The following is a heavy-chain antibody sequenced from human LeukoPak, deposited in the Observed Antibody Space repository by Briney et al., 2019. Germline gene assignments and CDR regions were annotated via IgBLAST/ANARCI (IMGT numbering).Heavy chain of an antibody. Sequence: ASVKVSCKASGYTFTDYSMNWVRQAPGQGLEWMGWINTNTGNPTYAQGFTGRFVFSLDTSVSTAYLQISSLKAEDTAVYYCARDNGAMITFGALGAFDIWGQGTMVTVSS. CDR3: ARDNGAMITFGALGAFDI. CDR1: GYTFTDYS. D-gene: IGHD3-16*01. V-gene: IGHV7-4-1*02. CDR2: INTNTGNP. J-gene: IGHJ3*02.